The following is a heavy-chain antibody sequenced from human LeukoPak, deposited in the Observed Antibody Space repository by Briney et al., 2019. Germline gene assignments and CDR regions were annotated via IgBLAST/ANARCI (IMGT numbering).Heavy chain of an antibody. CDR1: GFTFGDYY. Sequence: GGSLRLSCTASGFTFGDYYMTWIRQAPGKGLEWISYIGTSGNDLYYADSVKGRFTTSRDDAKNSLYLEMRSLRDEDTAVYYCARVYRLLDFWGQGTPVTVSS. CDR2: IGTSGNDL. D-gene: IGHD2-2*01. V-gene: IGHV3-11*01. J-gene: IGHJ4*02. CDR3: ARVYRLLDF.